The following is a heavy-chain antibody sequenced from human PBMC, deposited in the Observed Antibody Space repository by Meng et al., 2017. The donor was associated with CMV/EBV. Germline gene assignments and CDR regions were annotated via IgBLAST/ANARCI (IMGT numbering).Heavy chain of an antibody. CDR2: ISAYNGST. V-gene: IGHV1-18*01. CDR1: GYTFTSYG. Sequence: ASVKVSCKASGYTFTSYGISWVRQAPGQGLEWMGWISAYNGSTSYAQKFQGRVTMTRDTSTSTVYMELSSLRSEDTAVYYCASQTTGYYGMDVWGQGTTVTVSS. CDR3: ASQTTGYYGMDV. J-gene: IGHJ6*02. D-gene: IGHD4-17*01.